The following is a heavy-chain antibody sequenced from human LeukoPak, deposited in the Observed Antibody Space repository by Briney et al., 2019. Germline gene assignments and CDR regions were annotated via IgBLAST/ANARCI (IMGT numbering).Heavy chain of an antibody. CDR3: AKGREWELLGFGAFDI. CDR2: ISWNSGSI. V-gene: IGHV3-9*01. Sequence: GRSLRLSCAASGFTFDDYAMHWVRQAPGKGLEWVSGISWNSGSIGYADSVKGRFTISRDNAKNSLYLQMNSLRAEDTALYYCAKGREWELLGFGAFDIWGQGTMVTVSS. D-gene: IGHD1-26*01. J-gene: IGHJ3*02. CDR1: GFTFDDYA.